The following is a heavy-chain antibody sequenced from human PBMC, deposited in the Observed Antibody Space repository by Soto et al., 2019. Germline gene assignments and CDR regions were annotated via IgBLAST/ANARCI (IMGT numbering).Heavy chain of an antibody. CDR2: INHSGST. D-gene: IGHD5-18*01. V-gene: IGHV4-34*01. CDR1: GWSFSGYY. J-gene: IGHJ4*02. Sequence: SETLSLTCAVYGWSFSGYYWSWIRQPPGKGLEWIGEINHSGSTNYNPSLKSRVTISVDTSKNQFSLNLSFVTAADTAVYYCATMGTPATGLYYFDYWGQGTLVTVSS. CDR3: ATMGTPATGLYYFDY.